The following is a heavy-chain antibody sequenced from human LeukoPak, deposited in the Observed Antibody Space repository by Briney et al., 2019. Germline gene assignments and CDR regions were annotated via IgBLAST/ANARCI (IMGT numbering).Heavy chain of an antibody. V-gene: IGHV4-59*08. CDR2: VYYSGSA. CDR1: SGSIRSYY. J-gene: IGHJ4*02. Sequence: PSETLSLTCTLSSGSIRSYYWSWIRQPPGKGLEWIGYVYYSGSANYNPSLKSRVTISVDTSKNQFSLKLSSVTAADTAVYYCARHEKLGQFDYWGQGSLVTVSS. CDR3: ARHEKLGQFDY. D-gene: IGHD3-10*01.